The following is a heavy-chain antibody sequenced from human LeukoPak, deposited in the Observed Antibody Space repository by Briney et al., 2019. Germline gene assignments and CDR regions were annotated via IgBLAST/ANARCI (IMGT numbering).Heavy chain of an antibody. Sequence: EPGGSLRLSCAASGFTFSSYAMSWVRQAPGKGLEWVSAISGSGGSTYYADSVKGRFTISRDNSKNTLYLQMNSLRAEDTAVYYCAKARSGSKIHYFDYWGQGTLVTVSS. CDR3: AKARSGSKIHYFDY. V-gene: IGHV3-23*01. CDR2: ISGSGGST. D-gene: IGHD3-22*01. J-gene: IGHJ4*02. CDR1: GFTFSSYA.